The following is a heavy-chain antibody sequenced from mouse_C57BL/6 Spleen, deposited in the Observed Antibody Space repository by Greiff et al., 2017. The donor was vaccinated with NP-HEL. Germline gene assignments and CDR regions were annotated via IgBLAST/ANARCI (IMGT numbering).Heavy chain of an antibody. V-gene: IGHV3-6*01. D-gene: IGHD3-3*01. CDR3: ARGGTGYFDV. CDR1: GYSITSGYY. Sequence: EVKLQESGPGLVKPSQSLSLTCSVTGYSITSGYYWNWIRQFPGNKLEWMGYISYDGSNNYNPSLKNRISITRDTSKNQFFLKLNSVTTEDTATYYCARGGTGYFDVWGTGPTVTVSS. CDR2: ISYDGSN. J-gene: IGHJ1*03.